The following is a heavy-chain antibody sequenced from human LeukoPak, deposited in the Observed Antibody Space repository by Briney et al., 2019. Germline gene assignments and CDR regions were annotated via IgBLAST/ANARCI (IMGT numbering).Heavy chain of an antibody. CDR3: VRDRELNY. D-gene: IGHD3-10*01. CDR1: CGSISIYY. J-gene: IGHJ4*02. CDR2: TYNSGST. V-gene: IGHV4-59*01. Sequence: PSETLSLTCTVSCGSISIYYWSWIRQPPGKGLEWLGYTYNSGSTLYNPSLKSRVTISVDTSRNEFSLRLTSVTAADAAVYYCVRDRELNYWGQGTLVTVSS.